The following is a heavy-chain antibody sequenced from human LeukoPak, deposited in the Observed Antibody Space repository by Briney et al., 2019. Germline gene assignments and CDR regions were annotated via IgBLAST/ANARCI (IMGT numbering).Heavy chain of an antibody. V-gene: IGHV3-23*01. CDR1: GFTFSSYA. D-gene: IGHD3-16*01. J-gene: IGHJ4*02. Sequence: GGSLRLSCAASGFTFSSYAMSWVRQAPGKGLEWVSAISGSGGSTYYADSVKGRFTISRDNSKNTLYLQMNSLRAEDTAVYYCARDLWGAPVVDYWGQGTLVTVSS. CDR3: ARDLWGAPVVDY. CDR2: ISGSGGST.